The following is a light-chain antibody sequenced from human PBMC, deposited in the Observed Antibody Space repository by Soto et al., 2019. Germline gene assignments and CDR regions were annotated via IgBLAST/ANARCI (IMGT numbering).Light chain of an antibody. CDR3: QQRSNGPPIT. Sequence: EIVMTQSPATLSVSRGERATLSCRASQSVGSDLAWYQQKPGQAPRLLIYDASTRAIGIPARSSGSGSGTDFTLTIPSLEPEDSAVYYSQQRSNGPPITFGQGTRLEIK. J-gene: IGKJ5*01. CDR2: DAS. V-gene: IGKV3-11*01. CDR1: QSVGSD.